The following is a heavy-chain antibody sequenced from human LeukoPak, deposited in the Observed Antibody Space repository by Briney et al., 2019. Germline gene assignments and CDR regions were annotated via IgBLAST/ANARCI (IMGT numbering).Heavy chain of an antibody. D-gene: IGHD3-9*01. Sequence: SETLSLTCAVYADSFSGYSWSWIRQSPGRGLEWIGEINHGGRAKYNPSLKSRVTMSVDTSKNQFSLKLSSVTAADTAVHYCARELPYYDILTGPSGYYYYYMDVWGKGTTVTISS. V-gene: IGHV4-34*01. CDR1: ADSFSGYS. CDR2: INHGGRA. J-gene: IGHJ6*03. CDR3: ARELPYYDILTGPSGYYYYYMDV.